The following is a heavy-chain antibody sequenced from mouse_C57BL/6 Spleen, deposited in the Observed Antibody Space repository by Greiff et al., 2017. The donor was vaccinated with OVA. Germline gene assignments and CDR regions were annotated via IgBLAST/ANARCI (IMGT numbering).Heavy chain of an antibody. CDR2: IYPGSGST. CDR1: GYTFTSYW. D-gene: IGHD1-1*01. Sequence: VKLQQPGAELVKPGASVKMSCKASGYTFTSYWITWVKQRPGQGLEWIGDIYPGSGSTNYNEKFKSKATLTVDTSSSTAYMQLSSLTSEDSAVYYGARAGGSSFYYAMDYWGQGTSVTVSS. J-gene: IGHJ4*01. CDR3: ARAGGSSFYYAMDY. V-gene: IGHV1-55*01.